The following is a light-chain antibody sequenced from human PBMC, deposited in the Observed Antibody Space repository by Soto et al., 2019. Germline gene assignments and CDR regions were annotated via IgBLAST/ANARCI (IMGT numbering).Light chain of an antibody. Sequence: DIVMTQSPDSLAVSLGERATINCKSSQSVLYTSNNKNYIAWYQQKSGQPPKLLIYWASTRESGVPDRFSGSGSGTDFTLTISSLQAEDVAVYYCQQYYSTPLTFGHGTKVEIK. CDR2: WAS. CDR1: QSVLYTSNNKNY. V-gene: IGKV4-1*01. CDR3: QQYYSTPLT. J-gene: IGKJ1*01.